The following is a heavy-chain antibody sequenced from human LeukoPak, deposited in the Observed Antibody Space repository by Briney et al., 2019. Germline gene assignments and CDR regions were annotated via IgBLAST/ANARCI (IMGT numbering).Heavy chain of an antibody. V-gene: IGHV1-8*01. Sequence: ASVKVSCKASGYTFTSYDINWVRQATGQGLEWMGWMNPNSGNTGYAQKFQGRVTMTRTTSISTAYMELHILSSENTAVYYCARDPNRTQRDNWFDPWGQGTLVTVSS. D-gene: IGHD1-14*01. CDR2: MNPNSGNT. CDR1: GYTFTSYD. CDR3: ARDPNRTQRDNWFDP. J-gene: IGHJ5*02.